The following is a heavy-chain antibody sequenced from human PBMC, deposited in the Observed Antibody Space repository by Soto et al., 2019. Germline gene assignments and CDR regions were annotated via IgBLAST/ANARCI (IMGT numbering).Heavy chain of an antibody. CDR2: IYPSDSDT. Sequence: PGESLKISCKGSGYNFAGYWIAWVRQMPGKGLELMGIIYPSDSDTRYRPSFQGQVTISADKSISSAYLQWSSLRASDTAMYYCARGGVSTRAFDYWGQGTPVTVSS. CDR1: GYNFAGYW. J-gene: IGHJ4*02. D-gene: IGHD3-3*01. CDR3: ARGGVSTRAFDY. V-gene: IGHV5-51*01.